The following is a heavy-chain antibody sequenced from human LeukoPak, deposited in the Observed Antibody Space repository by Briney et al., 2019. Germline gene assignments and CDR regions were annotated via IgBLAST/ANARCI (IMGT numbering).Heavy chain of an antibody. Sequence: SPTLSLTCTVSGGSISSGSYFWSWIQQPAGKGLEWIGRIYTNGRTNYNASIKSRLTISVVTSKNQLSLRLSSVTAADTAVYYCARQRSRDHFWSGLDAFDIWGQGTMVTVSS. CDR1: GGSISSGSYF. J-gene: IGHJ3*02. V-gene: IGHV4-61*02. CDR2: IYTNGRT. D-gene: IGHD3-3*02. CDR3: ARQRSRDHFWSGLDAFDI.